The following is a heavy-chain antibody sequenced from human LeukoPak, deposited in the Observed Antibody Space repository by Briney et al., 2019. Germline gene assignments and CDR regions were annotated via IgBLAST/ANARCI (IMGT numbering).Heavy chain of an antibody. V-gene: IGHV4-59*01. D-gene: IGHD3-10*01. CDR1: GGSISSYY. CDR2: IYYSGST. J-gene: IGHJ4*02. CDR3: ARTTMVRGVTFDY. Sequence: SETLSLTCTVSGGSISSYYWGWIRQPPGKGLEWIGYIYYSGSTNYNPSLKSRVTISVDTSKNQFSLKLSSVTAADTAVYYCARTTMVRGVTFDYWGQGTLVTVSS.